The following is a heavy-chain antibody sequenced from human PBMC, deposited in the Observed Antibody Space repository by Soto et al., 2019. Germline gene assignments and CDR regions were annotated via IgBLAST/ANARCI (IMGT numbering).Heavy chain of an antibody. V-gene: IGHV4-59*01. Sequence: SETLSLTCTVSGGSISSYYWSWIRQPPGKGLEWIGYIYYSGSTNYNPSLKSRVTISVDTSKNQFSLKLSSVTAADTAVYYCARHSSGSEPSDYWGQGTLVTVYS. CDR2: IYYSGST. CDR3: ARHSSGSEPSDY. D-gene: IGHD6-19*01. J-gene: IGHJ4*02. CDR1: GGSISSYY.